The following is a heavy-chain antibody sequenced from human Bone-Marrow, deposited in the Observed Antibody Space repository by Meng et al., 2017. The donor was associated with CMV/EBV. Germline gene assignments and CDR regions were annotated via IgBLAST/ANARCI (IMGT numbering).Heavy chain of an antibody. D-gene: IGHD6-6*01. J-gene: IGHJ6*02. V-gene: IGHV4-61*01. CDR2: IYYNGGT. CDR1: GGSVSRGSYY. Sequence: SETLSLTCTVSGGSVSRGSYYWNWIRQTPGKGLEWIGNIYYNGGTNYNPSLKSRVTISVDTSKNQFSLKLSSVTAADTAVYHCARFPGPYSSSSAQNYYYGMDVWGRGTTVTGSS. CDR3: ARFPGPYSSSSAQNYYYGMDV.